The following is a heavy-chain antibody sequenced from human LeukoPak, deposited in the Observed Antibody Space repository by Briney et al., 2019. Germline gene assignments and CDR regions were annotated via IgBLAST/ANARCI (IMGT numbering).Heavy chain of an antibody. J-gene: IGHJ4*02. CDR2: IKQDGSEK. CDR3: AGDRYYYGSGKAAAADY. Sequence: GGSLRLSCAASGFTFSSHWMSWVRQAPGKGLEWVANIKQDGSEKYYVDSVKGRFTISRDNAKNSLYLQMNSLRAEDTAVYYCAGDRYYYGSGKAAAADYWGQGTLVTVSS. D-gene: IGHD3-10*01. V-gene: IGHV3-7*01. CDR1: GFTFSSHW.